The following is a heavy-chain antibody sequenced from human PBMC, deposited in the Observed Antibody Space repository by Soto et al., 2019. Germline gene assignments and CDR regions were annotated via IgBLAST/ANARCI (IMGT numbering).Heavy chain of an antibody. J-gene: IGHJ4*02. CDR2: IWYDGSHK. V-gene: IGHV3-33*01. CDR3: ARSPVNYVSGSDFDY. Sequence: QVQLVESGGGVVQPGRSLRLSCAASGFTFSSYGMHWVRQAPGKGLEWVAVIWYDGSHKYYADSVKGRFTISRDNSKNTLYLQMNSLRAEDTAVYYFARSPVNYVSGSDFDYWGQGTLVTVSS. CDR1: GFTFSSYG. D-gene: IGHD3-10*01.